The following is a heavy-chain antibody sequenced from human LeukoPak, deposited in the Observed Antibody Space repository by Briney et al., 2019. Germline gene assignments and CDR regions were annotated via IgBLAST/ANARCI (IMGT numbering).Heavy chain of an antibody. D-gene: IGHD3-22*01. J-gene: IGHJ4*02. Sequence: GGSLRLSCATSGFTFTNYAMTWVRQAPGKGLEWVSGISGSGGSTYYADSVKGRFTISRDNSKSTLYLQMNGLRAEDTAIYYCAKDSSDFAANWGQGALVTVSS. V-gene: IGHV3-23*01. CDR1: GFTFTNYA. CDR2: ISGSGGST. CDR3: AKDSSDFAAN.